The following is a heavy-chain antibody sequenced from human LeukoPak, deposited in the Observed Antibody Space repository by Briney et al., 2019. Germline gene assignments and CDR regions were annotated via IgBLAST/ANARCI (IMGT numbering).Heavy chain of an antibody. D-gene: IGHD3-22*01. V-gene: IGHV3-30*04. CDR3: AREFTMIVVVITPWFDP. J-gene: IGHJ5*02. CDR2: ISYDGSNK. CDR1: GFTFSSYA. Sequence: GGSLRLSCAASGFTFSSYAMHWVRQAPGKGLEGVAVISYDGSNKYYADSVKGRFTISRDNSKNTLYPQMNSLRAEDTAVYYCAREFTMIVVVITPWFDPWGQGTLVTVSS.